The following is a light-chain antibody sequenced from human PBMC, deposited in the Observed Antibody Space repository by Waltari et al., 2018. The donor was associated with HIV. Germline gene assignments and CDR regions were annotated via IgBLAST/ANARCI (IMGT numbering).Light chain of an antibody. CDR2: GTS. CDR1: RAIPGIS. Sequence: NVLTQSPGTLSFSPGERVTLSCRASRAIPGISLAWYQQTAEQAPRLLIYGTSSRASGTPDRFSGSGSGTDFPLTSSRLEPEDSAVYFCQQYGPSEYTFGQGTKLEIK. J-gene: IGKJ2*01. CDR3: QQYGPSEYT. V-gene: IGKV3-20*01.